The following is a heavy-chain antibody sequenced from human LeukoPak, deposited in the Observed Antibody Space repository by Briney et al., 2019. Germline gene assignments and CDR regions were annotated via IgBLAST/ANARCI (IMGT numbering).Heavy chain of an antibody. V-gene: IGHV4-34*01. Sequence: SETLSLTCAVYGGSFSGYYWSWIRQPPGKGLEWIGEINHSRSTNYNPSLKSRVTISVDKSKNQFSLKLSSVTAADTAVYYCARLYSGYDYDYWGQGTLVTVSS. CDR2: INHSRST. CDR3: ARLYSGYDYDY. J-gene: IGHJ4*02. D-gene: IGHD5-12*01. CDR1: GGSFSGYY.